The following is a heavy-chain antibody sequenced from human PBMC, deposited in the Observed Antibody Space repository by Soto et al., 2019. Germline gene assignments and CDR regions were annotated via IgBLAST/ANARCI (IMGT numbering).Heavy chain of an antibody. J-gene: IGHJ4*02. CDR1: GFTFNNYA. Sequence: GGSLRLSCAASGFTFNNYAMSWVRQAPGKGLEWVSTISVSGANTYYADSVKGRFTISRDDSKNTLYLQMNSLGAEDTAVYYCAKDLGIGVIAGYTHDCWGQGTPVTVYS. D-gene: IGHD3-9*01. CDR3: AKDLGIGVIAGYTHDC. V-gene: IGHV3-23*01. CDR2: ISVSGANT.